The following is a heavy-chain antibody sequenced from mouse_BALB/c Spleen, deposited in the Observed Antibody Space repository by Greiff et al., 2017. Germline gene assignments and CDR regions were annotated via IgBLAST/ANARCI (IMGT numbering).Heavy chain of an antibody. J-gene: IGHJ4*01. CDR2: INPSNGRT. CDR1: GYTFTSYW. CDR3: ARVHYYGSSSYAMDY. Sequence: QVQLQQPGAELVKPGASVKLSCKASGYTFTSYWMHWVKQRPGQGLEWIGEINPSNGRTNYNEKFKSKATLTVDKSSSTAYMQLSSLTSEDSAVYYCARVHYYGSSSYAMDYWGQGTSVTVSS. D-gene: IGHD1-1*01. V-gene: IGHV1S81*02.